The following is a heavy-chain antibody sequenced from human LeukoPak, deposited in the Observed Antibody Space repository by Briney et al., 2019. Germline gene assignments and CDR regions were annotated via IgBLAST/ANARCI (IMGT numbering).Heavy chain of an antibody. J-gene: IGHJ6*02. CDR2: IRYDGSNK. CDR3: ARDLGEATYYYYYYGMDV. CDR1: GFTFSSYG. D-gene: IGHD3-3*01. Sequence: GGSLRLSCAASGFTFSSYGMHWVRQAPGKGLEWVAVIRYDGSNKYYEDSVKGRFTISRDNSKNTLYLQMNSLRAEDTAVYYCARDLGEATYYYYYYGMDVWGQGTTVTVSS. V-gene: IGHV3-33*01.